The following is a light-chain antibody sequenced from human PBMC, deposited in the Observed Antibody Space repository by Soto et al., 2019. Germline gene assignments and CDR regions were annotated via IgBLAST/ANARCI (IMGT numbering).Light chain of an antibody. CDR1: QSVSSNY. V-gene: IGKV3-20*01. Sequence: EIVLTQSPGTLSLSPGERATLSCRASQSVSSNYLAWYQQKPGQPPRLLISDASSRATGIPDRFSGSGSGTDFTLTISGLEPEDFAVYYCQHYGRSPPSWTCGQGNKVEIK. CDR3: QHYGRSPPSWT. J-gene: IGKJ1*01. CDR2: DAS.